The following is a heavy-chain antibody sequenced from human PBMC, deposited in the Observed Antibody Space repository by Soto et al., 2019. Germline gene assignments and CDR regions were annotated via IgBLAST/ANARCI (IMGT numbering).Heavy chain of an antibody. D-gene: IGHD3-22*01. Sequence: AETLSLTCVVYGGSFSAYYWSWIRQPPGKGLEWIGEINHSGGTSYNPSLKSRVTISVDTSKSQFSLKLTSVTAADRAVYYCARGSVDTVDSSGFYEYWGKGPPVTVSS. CDR2: INHSGGT. CDR1: GGSFSAYY. V-gene: IGHV4-34*01. CDR3: ARGSVDTVDSSGFYEY. J-gene: IGHJ4*02.